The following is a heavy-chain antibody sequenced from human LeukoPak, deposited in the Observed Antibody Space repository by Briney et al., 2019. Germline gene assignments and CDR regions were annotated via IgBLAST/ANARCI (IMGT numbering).Heavy chain of an antibody. Sequence: ASVKVSCKASGGTFSSYAISWVRQAPGQGLEWMGRIIPIFGTANYAQKFQGRVTITTDESTSTAYMELSSLRSEDTAVYYCAREPTRYSGSYYYVGAFDIWGQGTMVTVSS. CDR1: GGTFSSYA. D-gene: IGHD1-26*01. J-gene: IGHJ3*02. CDR2: IIPIFGTA. V-gene: IGHV1-69*05. CDR3: AREPTRYSGSYYYVGAFDI.